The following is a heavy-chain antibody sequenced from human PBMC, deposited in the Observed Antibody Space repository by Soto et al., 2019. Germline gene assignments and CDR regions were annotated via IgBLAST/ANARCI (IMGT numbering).Heavy chain of an antibody. D-gene: IGHD1-1*01. CDR2: IYSDDST. J-gene: IGHJ6*02. V-gene: IGHV3-66*01. CDR1: GFTVSSNY. Sequence: EVQLVESGGGLVQPGGSLRLSCAASGFTVSSNYMSWVRQAPGKGLEWVSIIYSDDSTYYADSVKGRFTISRDNSKNTPYLQMNSLGAEDTAVYYCARDRRGAAHDRYYCYGMDVWGQGTTVTVSS. CDR3: ARDRRGAAHDRYYCYGMDV.